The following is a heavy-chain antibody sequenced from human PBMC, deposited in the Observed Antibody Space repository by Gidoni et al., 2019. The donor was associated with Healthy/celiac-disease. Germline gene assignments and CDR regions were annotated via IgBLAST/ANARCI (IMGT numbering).Heavy chain of an antibody. CDR1: GFTFSSYA. CDR2: ISGSGGST. V-gene: IGHV3-23*01. D-gene: IGHD2-15*01. Sequence: EVQLLESGGGLVQPGGSLRLSCAASGFTFSSYAMSWVRQAPGKGLEGVSAISGSGGSTYYADSVKGRFTISRDNSKNTLYLQMNSLRAEDTAVYYCARRDPVVVVAARDRGAQFDYWGQGTLVTVSS. CDR3: ARRDPVVVVAARDRGAQFDY. J-gene: IGHJ4*02.